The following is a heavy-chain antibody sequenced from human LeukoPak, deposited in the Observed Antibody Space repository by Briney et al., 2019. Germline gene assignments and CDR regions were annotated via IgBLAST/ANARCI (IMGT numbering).Heavy chain of an antibody. D-gene: IGHD2-15*01. J-gene: IGHJ4*02. CDR1: GFTFSGSA. Sequence: GGSLRLSCAASGFTFSGSAMSWVRQAPGKGLEWVPAISTSGGTTYYADSVKGRFTISRDNSKNTLYLQMNSLRAEDTAVYYCAQQLGYCSRGSCYFTYWGQGTLVTVSS. V-gene: IGHV3-23*01. CDR3: AQQLGYCSRGSCYFTY. CDR2: ISTSGGTT.